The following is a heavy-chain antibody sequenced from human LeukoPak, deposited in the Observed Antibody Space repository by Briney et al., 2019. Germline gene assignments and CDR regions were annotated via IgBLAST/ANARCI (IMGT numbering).Heavy chain of an antibody. V-gene: IGHV3-23*01. J-gene: IGHJ4*02. D-gene: IGHD3-22*01. Sequence: GGALRLSCAASGFTFSSYAMSWVRQAPGKGLEWVSAISGSGGSTYYADSVKGRFTISRDNSKNTLYLQMNSLRAEDTAVYYCARDAAIVVVIHALDYWGQGTLVTVSS. CDR2: ISGSGGST. CDR3: ARDAAIVVVIHALDY. CDR1: GFTFSSYA.